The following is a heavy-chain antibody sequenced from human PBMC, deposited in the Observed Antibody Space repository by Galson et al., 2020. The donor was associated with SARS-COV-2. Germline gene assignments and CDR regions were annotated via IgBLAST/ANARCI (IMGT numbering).Heavy chain of an antibody. Sequence: GGSLRLSCTASGFTFTTTWMSWVRQAPGKGLEWVGRIKSKGYGGTTEYAAPVTDRFTISRDDSKNTVCLQMNSLKPDDTAVYYCTTELWCSSTTCPNSFDLWGQGTMVTVSS. J-gene: IGHJ3*01. CDR1: GFTFTTTW. D-gene: IGHD2-2*01. CDR3: TTELWCSSTTCPNSFDL. V-gene: IGHV3-15*01. CDR2: IKSKGYGGTT.